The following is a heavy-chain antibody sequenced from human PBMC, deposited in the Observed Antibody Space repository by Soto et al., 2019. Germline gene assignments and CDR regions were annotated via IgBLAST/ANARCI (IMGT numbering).Heavy chain of an antibody. CDR2: ITPFLNIT. CDR1: GDSFSNYI. V-gene: IGHV1-69*02. CDR3: ANLVVTIRDYQYNYGMDV. J-gene: IGHJ6*02. Sequence: QVQLVQSGAGVKKPGSSVKVSCKASGDSFSNYIISWVRQAPGQGLEWMGKITPFLNITAYAQKFQGRVTXXAXXSTSTVYMELSSLSSEDTALYYCANLVVTIRDYQYNYGMDVWGQGTTVIVSS. D-gene: IGHD2-2*01.